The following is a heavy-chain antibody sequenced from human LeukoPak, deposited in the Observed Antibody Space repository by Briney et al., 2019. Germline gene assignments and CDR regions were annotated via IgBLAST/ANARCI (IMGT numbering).Heavy chain of an antibody. Sequence: PGGSLRLSCAASGFTFSSYWMHWVRQAPGKGLVWVSRINSDGSSTSYADSVKGRFTISRDNAKNSLSLQMNSLRAEDTAVYYCARGSSGFGYDSWGQGTLVTVSS. D-gene: IGHD3-10*01. CDR1: GFTFSSYW. J-gene: IGHJ4*02. CDR2: INSDGSST. V-gene: IGHV3-74*01. CDR3: ARGSSGFGYDS.